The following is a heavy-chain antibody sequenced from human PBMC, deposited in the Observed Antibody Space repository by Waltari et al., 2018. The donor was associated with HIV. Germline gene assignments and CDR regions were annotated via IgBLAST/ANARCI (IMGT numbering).Heavy chain of an antibody. V-gene: IGHV3-23*01. CDR1: GFTFSSYA. D-gene: IGHD2-2*02. CDR3: AKGALGRWYQLLYLYYVDY. CDR2: ISGSGGST. Sequence: EVQLLESGGGLVQPGGSLRLSCAASGFTFSSYAMSWVRQAPGKGLEWVSAISGSGGSTYYADSVKGRFTISRDNSKNTLYLQMNSLRAEDTAVYYCAKGALGRWYQLLYLYYVDYWGQGTLGSVSS. J-gene: IGHJ4*02.